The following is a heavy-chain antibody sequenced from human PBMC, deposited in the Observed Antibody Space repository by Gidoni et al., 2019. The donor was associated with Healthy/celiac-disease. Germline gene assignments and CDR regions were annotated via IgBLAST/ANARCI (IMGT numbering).Heavy chain of an antibody. D-gene: IGHD3-10*01. CDR2: ISYDGSNK. Sequence: QVQPVESGGGVVQPGRSLTLSCAAPGFTFSSYAMHWVRQAPGKGLEWVAVISYDGSNKYYADSVKGRFTISRDNSKNTLYLQMNSLRAEDTAVYYCARDRGQVMDVWGQGTTVTVSS. CDR3: ARDRGQVMDV. CDR1: GFTFSSYA. V-gene: IGHV3-30-3*01. J-gene: IGHJ6*02.